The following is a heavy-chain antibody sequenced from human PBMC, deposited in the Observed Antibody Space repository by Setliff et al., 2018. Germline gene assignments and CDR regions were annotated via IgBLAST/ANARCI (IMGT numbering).Heavy chain of an antibody. Sequence: GGSLRLSCAASGFTFSSYAMSWVRQAPGKGLEWVSSISNSGGSTFYADSVKGRFTISRDNSKNTLYVQMNSLRAEDTAVYYCAKSYGSGSYRPLFDYWGQGTLVTV. D-gene: IGHD3-10*01. CDR3: AKSYGSGSYRPLFDY. CDR2: ISNSGGST. J-gene: IGHJ4*02. V-gene: IGHV3-23*01. CDR1: GFTFSSYA.